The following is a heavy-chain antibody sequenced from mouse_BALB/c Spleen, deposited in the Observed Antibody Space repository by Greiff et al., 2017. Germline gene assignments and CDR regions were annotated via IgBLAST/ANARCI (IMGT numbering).Heavy chain of an antibody. CDR2: IDPETGGT. J-gene: IGHJ3*01. Sequence: LQQSGAELVRPGASVTLSCKASGYTFTDYEMHWVKQTPVHGLEWIGAIDPETGGTAYNQKFKGKATLTADKSSSTAYMELRSLTSEDSAVYYCTRRGSWFAYWGQGTLVTVSA. CDR1: GYTFTDYE. CDR3: TRRGSWFAY. V-gene: IGHV1-15*01.